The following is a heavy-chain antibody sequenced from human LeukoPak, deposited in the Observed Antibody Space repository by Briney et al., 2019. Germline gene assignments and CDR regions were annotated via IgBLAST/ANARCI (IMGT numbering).Heavy chain of an antibody. Sequence: PSETLSLTCTVSGGSISSYYWSWIRQPPGKGLEWIGEINHSGSTNYNPSLKSRVTISVDTSKNQFSLKLSSVTAADTAVYYCARAPTVTPGRNFDYWGQGTLVTVSS. D-gene: IGHD4-17*01. J-gene: IGHJ4*02. V-gene: IGHV4-34*01. CDR2: INHSGST. CDR1: GGSISSYY. CDR3: ARAPTVTPGRNFDY.